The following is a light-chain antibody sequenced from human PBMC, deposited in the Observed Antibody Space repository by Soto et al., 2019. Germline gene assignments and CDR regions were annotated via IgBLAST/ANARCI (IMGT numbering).Light chain of an antibody. CDR2: DAS. V-gene: IGKV1-5*01. CDR3: QHYDTFPYT. Sequence: DIQMTQSPSFVSAPVGDRVTITCRASQSIDNWLAWYQQKPGKAPKLLIYDASTLESGVSSGFSGSGSGTEFTLTISSLRPDDFATYYCQHYDTFPYTFGQGTRLEI. J-gene: IGKJ5*01. CDR1: QSIDNW.